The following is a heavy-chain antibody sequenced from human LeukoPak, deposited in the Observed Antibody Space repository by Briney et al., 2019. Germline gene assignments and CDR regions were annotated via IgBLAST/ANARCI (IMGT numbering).Heavy chain of an antibody. CDR2: MNPNSGNT. CDR3: ARARQYYYDSWDAFDI. V-gene: IGHV1-8*03. CDR1: GGTFSSYA. D-gene: IGHD3-22*01. Sequence: ASVKVSCKASGGTFSSYAINWVRQATGQGLEWMGWMNPNSGNTGYAQKFQGRVTITRNTSISTAYMELSSLRSEDTAVYYCARARQYYYDSWDAFDIWGQGTMVTVSS. J-gene: IGHJ3*02.